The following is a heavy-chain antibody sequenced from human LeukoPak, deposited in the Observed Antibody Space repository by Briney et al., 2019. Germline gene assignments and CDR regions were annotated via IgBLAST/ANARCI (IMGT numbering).Heavy chain of an antibody. CDR3: ARHANYYDRHYYFFDY. Sequence: SGGSLRLSCAASGFTFSSYWMTWVRQAPGKRLEWVANIKEDGSQIHQVDSLKGRFTISRDNAKNSLYLQMNGLRAEDTAVYYCARHANYYDRHYYFFDYWGQGALVTVSS. CDR2: IKEDGSQI. J-gene: IGHJ4*02. D-gene: IGHD3-22*01. CDR1: GFTFSSYW. V-gene: IGHV3-7*03.